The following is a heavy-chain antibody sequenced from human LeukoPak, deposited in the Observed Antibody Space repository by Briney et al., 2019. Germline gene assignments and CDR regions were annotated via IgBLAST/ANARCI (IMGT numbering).Heavy chain of an antibody. CDR1: GGSISTYY. V-gene: IGHV4-59*08. J-gene: IGHJ2*01. CDR3: ARRPSGRMDWYLDL. D-gene: IGHD2-15*01. CDR2: IYYTGNT. Sequence: SETLSLTCTISGGSISTYYWSWLRQPPGKGLEWIGYIYYTGNTNYNPSLKSRVAMSVDTSKNHFSLKLNSVTAADTAVYYCARRPSGRMDWYLDLWGHGTLVTVSS.